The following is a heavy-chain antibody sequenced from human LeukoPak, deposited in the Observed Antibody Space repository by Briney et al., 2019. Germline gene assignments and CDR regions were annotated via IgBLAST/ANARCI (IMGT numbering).Heavy chain of an antibody. Sequence: SVKVSCKSSGFTFISSTIQWVRQARGQRLEWMGWIVVGSGNTNYAQNFQERVTITRDMSTSTAYMEPSSLRSEDTAVYYCAADLPGGAMFDPWGQGTLVTVSS. D-gene: IGHD3-16*01. V-gene: IGHV1-58*02. CDR1: GFTFISST. CDR2: IVVGSGNT. J-gene: IGHJ5*02. CDR3: AADLPGGAMFDP.